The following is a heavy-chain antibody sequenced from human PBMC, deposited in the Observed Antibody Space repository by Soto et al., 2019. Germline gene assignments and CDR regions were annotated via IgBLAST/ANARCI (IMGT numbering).Heavy chain of an antibody. J-gene: IGHJ4*02. Sequence: GGSLRLSCAGSGFTFGDSYMSWIRQAPGKGLEWLSYISPGSRYPAYADSVKGRFTISRDNAKRSLYLQMMSLTAEDTAIYYCVTGGGGGLLDTWGQGTMVTVSS. CDR1: GFTFGDSY. CDR3: VTGGGGGLLDT. V-gene: IGHV3-11*06. D-gene: IGHD2-15*01. CDR2: ISPGSRYP.